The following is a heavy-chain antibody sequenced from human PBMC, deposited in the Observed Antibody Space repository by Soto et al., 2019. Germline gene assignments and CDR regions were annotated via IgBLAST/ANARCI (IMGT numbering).Heavy chain of an antibody. V-gene: IGHV3-74*01. J-gene: IGHJ3*01. CDR3: VRGDKGGFDL. Sequence: EVQLVESEGGLVQRGGSLRLSCAASGFSFNYYWMHWVRQAPGQGLEWVSHIHSDGSTTTYADSVKGRFTISRDNAKNTLYLQMNRLRAEDTAVYYCVRGDKGGFDLWGQGTTVTVSS. CDR1: GFSFNYYW. CDR2: IHSDGSTT. D-gene: IGHD2-21*02.